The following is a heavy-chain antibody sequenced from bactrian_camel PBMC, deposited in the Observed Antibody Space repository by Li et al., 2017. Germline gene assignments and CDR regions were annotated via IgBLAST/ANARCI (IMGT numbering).Heavy chain of an antibody. J-gene: IGHJ4*01. CDR1: GDTSSDYS. V-gene: IGHV3S53*01. Sequence: QLVESGGGSVQAGGSLRLSCVASGDTSSDYSMAWFRQVPGKQREGVAAINSDGEATYGEAVQGRFTISKDNAMNTLYLQMDSLKPEDSAVYYCATVSTWNYYSDYVVDDYCGQGTQVTVS. CDR3: ATVSTWNYYSDYVVDDY. D-gene: IGHD4*01. CDR2: INSDGEA.